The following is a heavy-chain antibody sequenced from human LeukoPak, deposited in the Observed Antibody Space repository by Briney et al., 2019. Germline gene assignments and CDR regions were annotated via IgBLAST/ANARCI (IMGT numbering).Heavy chain of an antibody. V-gene: IGHV4-61*02. CDR2: IYTSGST. Sequence: PSEALSLTCTVSGGSISSGSYYWSWIRQPAGKGLEWIGRIYTSGSTNYNPSLKSRVTISVDASKNQFSLKLSSVTAADTAVYYCARDRAPLRFLEWLSSEGAPSSWGLMDVW. J-gene: IGHJ6*03. CDR1: GGSISSGSYY. CDR3: ARDRAPLRFLEWLSSEGAPSSWGLMDV. D-gene: IGHD3-3*01.